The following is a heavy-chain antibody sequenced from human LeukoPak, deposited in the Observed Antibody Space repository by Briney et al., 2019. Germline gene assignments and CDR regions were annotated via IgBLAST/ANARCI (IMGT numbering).Heavy chain of an antibody. Sequence: PGGSLRLSCAASGFTFSSYAMHWVRQAPGKGLEWVAVISYDGSNKYYADSVKGRFTISRDNSKNTLYLQMNSLRAEDTAVYYCARDEGDSGYDVWWFDYWGQGTLVTVSS. CDR1: GFTFSSYA. V-gene: IGHV3-30-3*01. CDR2: ISYDGSNK. D-gene: IGHD5-12*01. CDR3: ARDEGDSGYDVWWFDY. J-gene: IGHJ4*02.